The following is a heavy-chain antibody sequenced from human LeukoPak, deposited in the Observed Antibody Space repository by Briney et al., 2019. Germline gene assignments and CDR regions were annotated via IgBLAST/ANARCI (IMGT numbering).Heavy chain of an antibody. CDR2: IYTSGST. Sequence: SETLSLTCTVSGGSISSYYWSWIRQPPGKGLEWIGYIYTSGSTNHNPSLKSRVTISVDTSKNQFSLKLSSVTAADTAVYYCARSSNWNYNTFYYYHYMDVWGKGTTVTVSS. J-gene: IGHJ6*03. D-gene: IGHD1-7*01. CDR3: ARSSNWNYNTFYYYHYMDV. V-gene: IGHV4-4*09. CDR1: GGSISSYY.